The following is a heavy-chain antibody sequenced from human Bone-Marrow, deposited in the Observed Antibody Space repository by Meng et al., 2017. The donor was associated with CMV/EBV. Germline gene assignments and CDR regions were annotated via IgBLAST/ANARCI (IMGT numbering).Heavy chain of an antibody. Sequence: GSLRLSCTVSGGSIVSSHYYWAWIRQPPGKGLEWIATIYYSGSTYYNPSLKSRVTISVDTSKNQFSLKLSSVTAADTAVYYCARSPRIVVVPAAIFWFDPWGQGTLVTVSS. CDR2: IYYSGST. CDR3: ARSPRIVVVPAAIFWFDP. V-gene: IGHV4-39*07. D-gene: IGHD2-2*01. CDR1: GGSIVSSHYY. J-gene: IGHJ5*02.